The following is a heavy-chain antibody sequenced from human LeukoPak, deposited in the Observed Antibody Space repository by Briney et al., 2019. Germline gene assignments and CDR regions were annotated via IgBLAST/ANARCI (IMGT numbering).Heavy chain of an antibody. Sequence: GGSLRLSCAASGFTFSSYGMHWVRQAPGKGLEWVVVISYDGSNKYYADSVKGRFTISRDNSKNTLYLQMNSLRAEDTAVYYCAKEYSSSWTDYWGQGTLATVSS. CDR2: ISYDGSNK. D-gene: IGHD6-13*01. J-gene: IGHJ4*02. CDR3: AKEYSSSWTDY. CDR1: GFTFSSYG. V-gene: IGHV3-30*18.